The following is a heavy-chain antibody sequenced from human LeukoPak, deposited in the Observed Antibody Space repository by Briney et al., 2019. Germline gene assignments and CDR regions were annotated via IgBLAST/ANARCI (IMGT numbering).Heavy chain of an antibody. J-gene: IGHJ6*02. CDR1: GFTFSSYD. CDR3: ARSYSSSWPDYYYGMDV. Sequence: GGSLRLSCAASGFTFSSYDMHWVRRATGKGLEWVSASGTAGDTYYPGSVKGRFTISRENAKNSLYLQMNSLRAGDTAVYYCARSYSSSWPDYYYGMDVWGQGTTVTVSS. D-gene: IGHD6-13*01. CDR2: SGTAGDT. V-gene: IGHV3-13*01.